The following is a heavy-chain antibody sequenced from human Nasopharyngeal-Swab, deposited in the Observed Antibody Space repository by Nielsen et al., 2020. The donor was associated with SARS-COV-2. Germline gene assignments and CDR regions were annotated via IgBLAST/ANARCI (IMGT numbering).Heavy chain of an antibody. J-gene: IGHJ4*02. CDR2: ISSSSSTI. Sequence: VRQAPGKGLEWVSYISSSSSTIYYADSVKGRFTISRDNAKNSLYLQMNSLRDEDTAVYYCARDLKGSGSYYNPILDYWGQGTLVTVPS. D-gene: IGHD3-10*01. CDR3: ARDLKGSGSYYNPILDY. V-gene: IGHV3-48*02.